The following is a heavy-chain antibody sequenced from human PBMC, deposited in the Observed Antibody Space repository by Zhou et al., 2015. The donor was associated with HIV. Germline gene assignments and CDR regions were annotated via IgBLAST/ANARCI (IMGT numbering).Heavy chain of an antibody. V-gene: IGHV3-23*04. Sequence: EVQLVESGGGLVQPGRSLRLSCAASGFTFSTYAMNWVRQTPAKGLEWVSAISGRGASGDTTYYADSVKGRFTVSRDDSKNTVYLQMNSLRAEDTAVYYCARDNDGSSHYSIFDFWGPEPWSPSP. CDR3: ARDNDGSSHYSIFDF. CDR1: GFTFSTYA. J-gene: IGHJ4*01. CDR2: ISGRGASGDTT. D-gene: IGHD3-22*01.